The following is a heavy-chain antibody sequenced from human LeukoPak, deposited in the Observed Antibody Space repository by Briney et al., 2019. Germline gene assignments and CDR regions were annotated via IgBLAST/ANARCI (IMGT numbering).Heavy chain of an antibody. CDR2: INHSGTT. D-gene: IGHD1-1*01. V-gene: IGHV4-34*01. Sequence: SETLSPTCAVYGGSFSGYYWSWIRQPPGKGLEWIGEINHSGTTNYNPSLKSRVTISVDTSKNQFSLRLSSVTAADTAMYYCARGRMPVPGEYELQPPLWWGQGTLVTVSS. CDR3: ARGRMPVPGEYELQPPLW. J-gene: IGHJ4*02. CDR1: GGSFSGYY.